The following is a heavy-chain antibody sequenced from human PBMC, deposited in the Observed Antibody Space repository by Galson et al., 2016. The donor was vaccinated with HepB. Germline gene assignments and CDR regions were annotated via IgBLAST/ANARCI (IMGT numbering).Heavy chain of an antibody. D-gene: IGHD2-15*01. CDR2: ISWTDDK. CDR3: ARREDCSGCSCYYFDY. Sequence: PALVKPTQTLTLTCTFSGFSLSTSGVGVGWTRQPPGKALEWLALISWTDDKRYSPSLESRLTITKDTSKNQVILTMTNMDPVDTANYYCARREDCSGCSCYYFDYWGQGTLVTVSS. CDR1: GFSLSTSGVG. V-gene: IGHV2-5*01. J-gene: IGHJ4*02.